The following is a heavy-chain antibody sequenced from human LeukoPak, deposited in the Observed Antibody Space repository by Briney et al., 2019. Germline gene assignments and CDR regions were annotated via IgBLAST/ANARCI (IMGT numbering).Heavy chain of an antibody. J-gene: IGHJ4*02. CDR2: INHSGST. CDR3: ARARQGSSGYLNY. D-gene: IGHD3-22*01. Sequence: SETLSLTCAVYGGSFSGYYWSWIRQPPGKGLEWIGEINHSGSTNYNPSLKSRVTIPVDTSKNQFSLKLSSVTAADTAVYYCARARQGSSGYLNYWGQGTLVTVSS. CDR1: GGSFSGYY. V-gene: IGHV4-34*01.